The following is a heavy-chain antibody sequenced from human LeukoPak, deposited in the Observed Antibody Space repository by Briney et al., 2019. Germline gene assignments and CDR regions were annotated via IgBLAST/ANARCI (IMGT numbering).Heavy chain of an antibody. J-gene: IGHJ6*02. CDR3: ARVRVVAGLRYYYYYGMDV. D-gene: IGHD2-15*01. CDR1: GHTFTGYY. V-gene: IGHV1-2*02. Sequence: GASVKVSCKASGHTFTGYYMHWVRQAPGQGLEWMGWINPNSGGTNYAQKFQGRVTMTRDTSISTAYMELSRLRSDDTAVYYCARVRVVAGLRYYYYYGMDVWGQGTTVTASS. CDR2: INPNSGGT.